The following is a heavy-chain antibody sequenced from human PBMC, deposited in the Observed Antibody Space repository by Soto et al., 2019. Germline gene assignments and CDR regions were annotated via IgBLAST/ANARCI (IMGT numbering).Heavy chain of an antibody. J-gene: IGHJ4*02. CDR3: ATMSAYDSSGYYLGPCDY. V-gene: IGHV1-69*13. Sequence: SVKISGTASGGTVSSYAISWVRQTPGQGLEWMGGIIPIFGTANYAQKFQGRVTITADESTSTAYMELSSLRSEDTAVYYCATMSAYDSSGYYLGPCDYWGQGTLVTVSA. CDR1: GGTVSSYA. D-gene: IGHD3-22*01. CDR2: IIPIFGTA.